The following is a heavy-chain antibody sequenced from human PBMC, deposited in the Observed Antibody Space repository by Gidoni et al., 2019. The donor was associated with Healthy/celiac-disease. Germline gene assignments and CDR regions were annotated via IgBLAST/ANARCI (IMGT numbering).Heavy chain of an antibody. V-gene: IGHV4-34*01. Sequence: QVQLQPWGAGLLKPSETLSLTCAVYGGSFSGYYWSWIRQPPGKGLEWIGEINHSGSTNYNPSLKSRVTISVDTSKNQFSLKLSSVTAADTAVYYCARDLVWGSYRYSLDYYGMDVWGQGTTVTVSS. CDR2: INHSGST. D-gene: IGHD3-16*02. J-gene: IGHJ6*02. CDR1: GGSFSGYY. CDR3: ARDLVWGSYRYSLDYYGMDV.